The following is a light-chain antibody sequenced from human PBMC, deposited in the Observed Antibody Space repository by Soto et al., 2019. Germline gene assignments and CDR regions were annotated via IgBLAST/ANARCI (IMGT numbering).Light chain of an antibody. V-gene: IGKV3-20*01. CDR3: QQYTGPPTT. J-gene: IGKJ5*01. CDR1: RSVSSSY. Sequence: EIVLTQSPGTLSLSPGERATLSCRSSRSVSSSYLAWYQQKPGQAPRLLIYGASTRAAGIPDRFSGSGSGTDFTLTITRLEPEDSAVYFCQQYTGPPTTFGQGTRLEIK. CDR2: GAS.